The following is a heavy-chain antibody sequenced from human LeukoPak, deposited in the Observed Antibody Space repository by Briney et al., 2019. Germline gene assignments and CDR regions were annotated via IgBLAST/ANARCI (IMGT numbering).Heavy chain of an antibody. CDR3: ARDSPYDFGYMDV. CDR1: GYTLTGYY. J-gene: IGHJ6*03. D-gene: IGHD3-3*01. Sequence: ASVKVSCKASGYTLTGYYMHWVRQAPGQGLEWMGWINPNSGGTNYAQKLQGRVTMTTDTSTSTAYMELSSLRSEDTAVYYCARDSPYDFGYMDVWGKGTTVTVSS. CDR2: INPNSGGT. V-gene: IGHV1-2*02.